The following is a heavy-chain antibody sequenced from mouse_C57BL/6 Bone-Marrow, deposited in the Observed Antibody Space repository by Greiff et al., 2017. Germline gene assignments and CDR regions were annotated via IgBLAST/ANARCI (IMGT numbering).Heavy chain of an antibody. CDR1: GYTFTNYW. V-gene: IGHV1-63*01. J-gene: IGHJ4*01. CDR3: ARRGNYGSSYEAMDY. D-gene: IGHD1-1*01. CDR2: IYPGGGYT. Sequence: QVQLQQSGAELVRPGTSVKMSCKASGYTFTNYWIGWAKQRPGHGLEWIGDIYPGGGYTNYNEKFKGKATLTADKSSSTAYMQFSSLTSEDSAIYYCARRGNYGSSYEAMDYWGQGTSVTVSS.